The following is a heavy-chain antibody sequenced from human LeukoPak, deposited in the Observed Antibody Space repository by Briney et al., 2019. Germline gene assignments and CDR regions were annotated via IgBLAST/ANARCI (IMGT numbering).Heavy chain of an antibody. CDR1: GFTFSNYG. CDR3: AKGGITMVRGVMGLFDY. J-gene: IGHJ4*02. Sequence: GGSLRLSCAASGFTFSNYGMHWVRQAPGKGLEWVAFLRYDGSNKYYADSVKGRFTISRDNSKNTLYVQMNSLRAEDTAVYYRAKGGITMVRGVMGLFDYWGQGTLVTVSA. CDR2: LRYDGSNK. V-gene: IGHV3-30*02. D-gene: IGHD3-10*01.